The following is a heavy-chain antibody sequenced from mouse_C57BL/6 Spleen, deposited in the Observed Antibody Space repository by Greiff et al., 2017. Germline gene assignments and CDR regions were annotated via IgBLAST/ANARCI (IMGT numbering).Heavy chain of an antibody. V-gene: IGHV5-4*03. CDR1: GFTFSSYA. CDR3: ARGWLLGGFAY. J-gene: IGHJ3*01. D-gene: IGHD2-3*01. Sequence: EVKLMESGGGLVKPGGSLKLSCAASGFTFSSYAMSWVRQTPEKRLEWVATISDGGSYTYYPDNVKGRFTISRDNAKNNLYLQMSHLKSEDTAMYYCARGWLLGGFAYWGQGTLVTVSA. CDR2: ISDGGSYT.